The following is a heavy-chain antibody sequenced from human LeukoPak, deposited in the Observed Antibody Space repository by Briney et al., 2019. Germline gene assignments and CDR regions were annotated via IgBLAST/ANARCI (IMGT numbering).Heavy chain of an antibody. Sequence: SETLSLTCTVSGGSISSYYWSWIRQPPGKGLEWIGYIYYSGSTNYNPSLKSRVTISVDTSKNQFSLKLSSVTAADTAVYYCARRGCSGGSCYFNYYGMDVWGQGTTVTVSS. D-gene: IGHD2-15*01. V-gene: IGHV4-59*08. J-gene: IGHJ6*02. CDR1: GGSISSYY. CDR2: IYYSGST. CDR3: ARRGCSGGSCYFNYYGMDV.